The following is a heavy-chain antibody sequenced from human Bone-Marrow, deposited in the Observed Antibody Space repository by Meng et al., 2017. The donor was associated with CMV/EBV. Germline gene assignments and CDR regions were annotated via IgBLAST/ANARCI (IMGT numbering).Heavy chain of an antibody. Sequence: FTDHYMHWVRQAHGQGLEWMGWLNPNTGGTSYAQKFQGRVTMTSDTSINTAYMELSRVRSDDTAVYYCARPLGHCNRASCYTDYFDYWGQGTLVTVSS. CDR2: LNPNTGGT. CDR1: FTDHY. D-gene: IGHD2-2*02. V-gene: IGHV1-2*02. CDR3: ARPLGHCNRASCYTDYFDY. J-gene: IGHJ4*02.